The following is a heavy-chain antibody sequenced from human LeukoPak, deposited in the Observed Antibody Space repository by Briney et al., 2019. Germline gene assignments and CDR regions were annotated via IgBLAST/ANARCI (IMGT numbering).Heavy chain of an antibody. CDR2: VYYTGNT. CDR1: SGSISSYY. V-gene: IGHV4-59*08. CDR3: ARHRYQLHGFDY. J-gene: IGHJ4*02. Sequence: SETLSLTCTVSSGSISSYYWTWLRQPPGKGLECLGYVYYTGNTNYSPSLKSRVTISVDTTKNQFSLKLSPVTAADTAVYYCARHRYQLHGFDYWGQGTLVTVSS. D-gene: IGHD2-2*01.